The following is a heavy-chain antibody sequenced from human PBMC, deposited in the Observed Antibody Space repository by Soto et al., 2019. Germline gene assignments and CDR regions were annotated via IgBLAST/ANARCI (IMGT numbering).Heavy chain of an antibody. CDR2: IYTSGST. CDR3: AGGSGGRYYFDYFYRIDV. V-gene: IGHV4-4*07. Sequence: SETLSLTCTVSGGSISSYYWSWIRQPAGKGLEWIGRIYTSGSTNYNPSLKSRVTMSVDTSKNQFSLKLSSVTAADTAVYYCAGGSGGRYYFDYFYRIDVWGPGTTVTVSS. J-gene: IGHJ6*01. D-gene: IGHD1-26*01. CDR1: GGSISSYY.